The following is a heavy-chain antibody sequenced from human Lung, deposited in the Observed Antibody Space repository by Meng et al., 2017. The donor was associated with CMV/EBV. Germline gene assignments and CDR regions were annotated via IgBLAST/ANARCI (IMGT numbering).Heavy chain of an antibody. CDR3: ARHEVYGGNPLMDV. J-gene: IGHJ6*02. CDR2: IYPGDSDT. CDR1: GYSFTSYW. V-gene: IGHV5-51*01. D-gene: IGHD4-23*01. Sequence: XVSCKGSGYSFTSYWIGWVRQMPGKGLEWMGIIYPGDSDTRYSPSFQGQVTISADKSISTAYLQWSSLKASDTAMYYCARHEVYGGNPLMDVWGQGTTVNVSS.